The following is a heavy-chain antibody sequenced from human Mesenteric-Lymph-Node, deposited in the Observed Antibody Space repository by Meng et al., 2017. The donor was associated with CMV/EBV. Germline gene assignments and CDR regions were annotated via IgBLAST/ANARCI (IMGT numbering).Heavy chain of an antibody. CDR2: INPGIGKT. J-gene: IGHJ4*02. CDR3: TRTRVASD. D-gene: IGHD4-11*01. Sequence: ASVKVSCKASGYTFTGYDIHWVRQAAGQRLEWMGWINPGIGKTGFAQKFQGRVTMTSNISINTVYMELSSLRSQDTAMYYCTRTRVASDWGQGTLVTVSS. V-gene: IGHV1-8*01. CDR1: GYTFTGYD.